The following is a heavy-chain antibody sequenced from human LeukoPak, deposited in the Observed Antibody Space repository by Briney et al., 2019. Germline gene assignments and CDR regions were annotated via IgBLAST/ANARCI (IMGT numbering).Heavy chain of an antibody. CDR1: GFTFSSYD. CDR3: ASGPEYGGNRDY. D-gene: IGHD4-23*01. CDR2: IGTAGDT. V-gene: IGHV3-13*01. J-gene: IGHJ4*02. Sequence: GGSLRLSCAASGFTFSSYDMHWVRQATGKGLEWVSAIGTAGDTYYPGSVKGRFTISRENAKNSLYLQMNSLRAGDTAVYYCASGPEYGGNRDYWGQGTLVTVSS.